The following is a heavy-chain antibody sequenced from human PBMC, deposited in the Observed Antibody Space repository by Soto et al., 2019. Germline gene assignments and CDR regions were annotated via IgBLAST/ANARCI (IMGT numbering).Heavy chain of an antibody. D-gene: IGHD2-8*01. CDR3: ARDVGPQRNDVWYDALDM. V-gene: IGHV3-7*01. CDR1: GFTFSRYW. J-gene: IGHJ3*02. Sequence: GGSLRLSCAASGFTFSRYWMTWVRQAPGKGLEWVANINEDGSVKYYVNSVEGRFTISRDNVKNSLYLQMNSLRAEDTAVYSCARDVGPQRNDVWYDALDMWGQGTMVTVSS. CDR2: INEDGSVK.